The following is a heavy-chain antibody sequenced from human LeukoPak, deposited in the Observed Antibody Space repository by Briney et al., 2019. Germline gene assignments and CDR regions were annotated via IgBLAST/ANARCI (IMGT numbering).Heavy chain of an antibody. CDR3: ARDYASGGWCHKSYLQH. CDR1: GFTFSRNG. V-gene: IGHV3-30*02. J-gene: IGHJ1*01. D-gene: IGHD6-19*01. CDR2: IRYDGSNK. Sequence: GGSLRLSCAASGFTFSRNGMHWVRQAPGKGLEWVAFIRYDGSNKYYSDSVRGRFTISRDNSNNTVYLQMTSLRVEDTAVYYCARDYASGGWCHKSYLQHWGQGTLVTVST.